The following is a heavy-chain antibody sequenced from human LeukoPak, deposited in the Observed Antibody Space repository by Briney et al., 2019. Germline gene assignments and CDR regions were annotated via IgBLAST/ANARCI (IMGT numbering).Heavy chain of an antibody. CDR3: ARVGYCSGGSCDEDAFDI. Sequence: GGSLRLSCAASGFTFSSYSMNWVRQAPGKGLEWVSSISSSSSYIYYADSVKGRSTISRDNAKNSLYLQMNSMRAEDTAVYYCARVGYCSGGSCDEDAFDIWGQGTMVTVSS. J-gene: IGHJ3*02. V-gene: IGHV3-21*01. D-gene: IGHD2-15*01. CDR2: ISSSSSYI. CDR1: GFTFSSYS.